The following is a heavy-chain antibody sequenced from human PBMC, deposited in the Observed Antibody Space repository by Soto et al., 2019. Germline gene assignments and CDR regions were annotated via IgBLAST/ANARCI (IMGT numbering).Heavy chain of an antibody. Sequence: GGSLRLSCAASGFILSNYWMIWVRQAPGKGLEWVANIREDGGLKYYLDSVSGRFTISRDNTKNSLYLQMDSLRVEDTAVYYCTRDRNYFDSSGNFYDAFDIWGQGTMVTVSS. D-gene: IGHD3-22*01. CDR2: IREDGGLK. CDR3: TRDRNYFDSSGNFYDAFDI. V-gene: IGHV3-7*05. CDR1: GFILSNYW. J-gene: IGHJ3*02.